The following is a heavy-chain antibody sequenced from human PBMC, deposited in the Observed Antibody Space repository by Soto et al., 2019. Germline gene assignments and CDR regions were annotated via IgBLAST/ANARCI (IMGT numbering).Heavy chain of an antibody. CDR2: IIPIFGTA. Sequence: QVQLVQSGAEVKKPGSSVKVSCKASGGTFSSYAISWVRQAPGQGLEWMGGIIPIFGTANYAQKFQGRVTITAGESTSTAYMELSSLRSEDTAVYYCARPRTGKRWRQQLVLPYYYYCGMDVWGQGTTVTVSS. CDR3: ARPRTGKRWRQQLVLPYYYYCGMDV. V-gene: IGHV1-69*01. CDR1: GGTFSSYA. D-gene: IGHD6-13*01. J-gene: IGHJ6*02.